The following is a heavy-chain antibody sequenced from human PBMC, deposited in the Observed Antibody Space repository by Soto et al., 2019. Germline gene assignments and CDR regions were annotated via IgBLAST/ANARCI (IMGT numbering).Heavy chain of an antibody. J-gene: IGHJ4*02. CDR1: GFNFSAYG. V-gene: IGHV3-30*03. Sequence: GGSLRLSCAASGFNFSAYGMHWVRQAPGTGLELVALLSFDASKKYYADSVKGRFTISRDTSRNTLYLQMNSLRVEDTAVYYCARVSSRAHWGQGTLVTVSS. CDR3: ARVSSRAH. D-gene: IGHD6-13*01. CDR2: LSFDASKK.